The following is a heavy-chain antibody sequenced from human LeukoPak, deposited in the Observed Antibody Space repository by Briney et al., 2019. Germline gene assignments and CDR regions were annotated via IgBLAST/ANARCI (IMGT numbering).Heavy chain of an antibody. CDR1: SYY. D-gene: IGHD6-6*01. Sequence: SYYWDWIRQPPGKGLEWIGSSYYSGGTYYNPSLKSRVTLSVDTSKNLFSLKLSSVTAADTAVYYCARVVYSISVVYSWGQGTLVTVSS. V-gene: IGHV4-39*01. CDR3: ARVVYSISVVYS. CDR2: SYYSGGT. J-gene: IGHJ4*02.